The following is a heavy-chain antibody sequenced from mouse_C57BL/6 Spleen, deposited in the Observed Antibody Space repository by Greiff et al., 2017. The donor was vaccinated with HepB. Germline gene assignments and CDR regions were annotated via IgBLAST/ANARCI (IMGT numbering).Heavy chain of an antibody. J-gene: IGHJ1*03. D-gene: IGHD2-12*01. V-gene: IGHV5-16*01. CDR2: INYDGSST. Sequence: EVMLVESEGGLVQPGSSMKLSCTASGFTFSDYYMAWVRQVPEKGLEWVANINYDGSSTYYLDSLKSRFIISRDNAKNILYLQMSSLKSEDTATYYCAIYDPYWYFDVWGTGTTVTVSS. CDR1: GFTFSDYY. CDR3: AIYDPYWYFDV.